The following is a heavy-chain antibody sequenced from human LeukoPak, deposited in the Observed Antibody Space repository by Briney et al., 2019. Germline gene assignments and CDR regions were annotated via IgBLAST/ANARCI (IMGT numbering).Heavy chain of an antibody. V-gene: IGHV3-74*01. CDR1: GLTFRSYW. CDR3: ARGGYCSGGSCYRIDP. D-gene: IGHD2-15*01. CDR2: INSYGSST. J-gene: IGHJ5*02. Sequence: GGSLRLSCADSGLTFRSYWMHWVRQAPGKGLVRVARINSYGSSTSYADSVKGRFTISRDHAKNTLYLQMNSLRAEDTAVYYCARGGYCSGGSCYRIDPWGQGTLVTVSS.